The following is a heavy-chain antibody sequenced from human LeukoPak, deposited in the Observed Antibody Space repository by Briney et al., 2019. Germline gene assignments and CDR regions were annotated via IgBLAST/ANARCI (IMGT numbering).Heavy chain of an antibody. Sequence: GGSLRLSCAASGFTFSSYWMSWVRQAPGKGLEWVANIKQDGSEKYYVDSVKGRFTISRDNAKNSLYLQMNSLRAEDTAVYYCARDTAMVTKHYYYYMDVWGKGTTVTVSS. CDR3: ARDTAMVTKHYYYYMDV. CDR2: IKQDGSEK. J-gene: IGHJ6*03. D-gene: IGHD5-18*01. V-gene: IGHV3-7*01. CDR1: GFTFSSYW.